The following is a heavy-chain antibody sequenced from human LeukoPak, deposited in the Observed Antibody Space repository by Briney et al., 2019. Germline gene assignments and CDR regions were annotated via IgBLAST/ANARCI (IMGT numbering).Heavy chain of an antibody. Sequence: SETLSLTCTVSGGSISSGDYYWSWSRQPPGRGLEWIVYIYYSGSTYYNPSLKSRVTISVDTSKNQFSLKLSSVTAADTAVYYCASTYYDILTGYPKYNWFDPWGQGTLVTVSS. V-gene: IGHV4-30-4*01. CDR3: ASTYYDILTGYPKYNWFDP. D-gene: IGHD3-9*01. J-gene: IGHJ5*02. CDR1: GGSISSGDYY. CDR2: IYYSGST.